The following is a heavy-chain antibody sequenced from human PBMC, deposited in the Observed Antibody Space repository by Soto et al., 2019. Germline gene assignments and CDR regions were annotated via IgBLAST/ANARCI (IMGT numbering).Heavy chain of an antibody. CDR1: EGTFNSYA. CDR3: ASGAIHWYPYFIVF. Sequence: GASVKVSCKASEGTFNSYAIAWVRQAPGQGLEWMGGIIPYYNTLNYAQKFQDRVTITADDSTNTVYMELSSLRSDDTAVYFCASGAIHWYPYFIVFWDQGILVTVSS. D-gene: IGHD6-13*01. V-gene: IGHV1-69*13. CDR2: IIPYYNTL. J-gene: IGHJ4*02.